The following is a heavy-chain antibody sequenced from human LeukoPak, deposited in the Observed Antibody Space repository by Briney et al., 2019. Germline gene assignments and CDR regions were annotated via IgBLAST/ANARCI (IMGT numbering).Heavy chain of an antibody. V-gene: IGHV3-21*01. J-gene: IGHJ4*02. CDR2: ISSSSSYI. CDR3: ARDMRHYDYVWGSYD. D-gene: IGHD3-16*01. CDR1: GFTFSSYS. Sequence: PGGSLRLSCAASGFTFSSYSMNWVRQAPGKGLEWVSSISSSSSYIYYADSVKGRFTISRDNAKNSLYLQMNSLRAEDTAVYYCARDMRHYDYVWGSYDWGQGTLVTVSS.